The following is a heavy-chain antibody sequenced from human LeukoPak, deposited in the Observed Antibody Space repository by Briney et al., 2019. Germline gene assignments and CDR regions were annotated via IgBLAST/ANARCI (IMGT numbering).Heavy chain of an antibody. J-gene: IGHJ6*02. V-gene: IGHV3-7*01. CDR3: ARGRNLAV. CDR2: VKEDGSEK. CDR1: GFTFSSYW. Sequence: GGSLRLSCAASGFTFSSYWMSWVRQAPGKGLEWVANVKEDGSEKYYVDSVKGRFTISRDNAKKSLFLQMNSLRVEDTAVYYCARGRNLAVWGQGTTVTVSS.